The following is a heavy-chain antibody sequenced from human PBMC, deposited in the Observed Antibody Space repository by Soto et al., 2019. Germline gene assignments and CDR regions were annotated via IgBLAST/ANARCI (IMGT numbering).Heavy chain of an antibody. V-gene: IGHV4-30-2*01. CDR1: DGSIGSGGYS. Sequence: SETLSLSCAVYDGSIGSGGYSCSWIRQPPGKGLEWIGYIYHSGSTYYNPSLKSRVTISVDRSKNQFSLKLSSVTAADTAVYYFERSGSRPELFDS. D-gene: IGHD1-26*01. CDR2: IYHSGST. CDR3: ERSGSRPELFDS. J-gene: IGHJ5*01.